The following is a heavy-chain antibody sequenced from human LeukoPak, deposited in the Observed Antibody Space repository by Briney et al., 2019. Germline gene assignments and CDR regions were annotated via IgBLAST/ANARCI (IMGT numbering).Heavy chain of an antibody. Sequence: KPGGSLRLSCEGSGFTFSDYYMSWVRQAPGRGLEWLSCISSDSDDIFYADSVKGRFTISRDNAKNSVFLQLNSLRAEDTAVYYCARVHFGSSGWYGEVFDYWGQGTLVTVSS. V-gene: IGHV3-11*04. J-gene: IGHJ4*02. CDR2: ISSDSDDI. D-gene: IGHD6-19*01. CDR3: ARVHFGSSGWYGEVFDY. CDR1: GFTFSDYY.